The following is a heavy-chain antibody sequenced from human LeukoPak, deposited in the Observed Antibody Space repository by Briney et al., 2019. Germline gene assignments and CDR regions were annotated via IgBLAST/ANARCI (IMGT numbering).Heavy chain of an antibody. J-gene: IGHJ5*02. CDR3: ARGARLRHRFGFDP. D-gene: IGHD3-10*01. Sequence: PGGSLRLSCAASGFTFSSYAMHWVRQAPGKGLEWVAVISYDGSNKYYADSVKGRFTISRDNSKNTLYLQMNSLRAEDTAVYYCARGARLRHRFGFDPWGQGTLVTVSS. CDR1: GFTFSSYA. CDR2: ISYDGSNK. V-gene: IGHV3-30-3*01.